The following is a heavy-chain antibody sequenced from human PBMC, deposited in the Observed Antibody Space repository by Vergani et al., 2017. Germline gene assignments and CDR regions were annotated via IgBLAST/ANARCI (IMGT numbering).Heavy chain of an antibody. J-gene: IGHJ2*01. CDR3: ARGRFGELKPRYFDL. V-gene: IGHV4-59*01. CDR2: IYYSGST. D-gene: IGHD3-10*01. Sequence: QVQLQASGPGLVKPSETLSLTCTVSGGSISSYYWSWIRQPPGKGLEWIGYIYYSGSTNYNPSLKSRVTISVDTSKNQFSLKLSSVTAADTAVYYCARGRFGELKPRYFDLWGRGTLVTVSS. CDR1: GGSISSYY.